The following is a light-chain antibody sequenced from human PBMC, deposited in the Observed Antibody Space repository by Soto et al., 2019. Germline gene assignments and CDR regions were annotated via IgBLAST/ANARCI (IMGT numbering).Light chain of an antibody. CDR2: DVT. CDR3: SSYSSSTPHVV. Sequence: QSVLTQPASVSGSPGRSVTISCTGTSTDVGDFNYVSWYQHLPGRAPKLIIYDVTNRPSGISYRFSASKSGRTASLTISGLQAEDEADYYCSSYSSSTPHVVFGGGTKLTVL. V-gene: IGLV2-14*03. CDR1: STDVGDFNY. J-gene: IGLJ2*01.